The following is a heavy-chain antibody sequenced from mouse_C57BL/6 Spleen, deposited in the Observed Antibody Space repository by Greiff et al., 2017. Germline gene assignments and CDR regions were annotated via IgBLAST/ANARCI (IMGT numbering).Heavy chain of an antibody. CDR3: ARVSPYFDY. CDR2: IAPNSGGS. CDR1: GYTFTSYW. V-gene: IGHV1-72*01. J-gene: IGHJ2*01. Sequence: QVQLQQPGAELVKPGASVKLSCKASGYTFTSYWMHWVKQRPGRGLEWVGRIAPNSGGSKYNEKVKSKATLTVDKPYSPAYMQLSSRTSEDSAVYYCARVSPYFDYWGQGTTLTVSS.